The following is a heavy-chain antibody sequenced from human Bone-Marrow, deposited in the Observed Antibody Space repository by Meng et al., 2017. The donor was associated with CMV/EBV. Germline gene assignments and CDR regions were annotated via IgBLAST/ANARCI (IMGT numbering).Heavy chain of an antibody. Sequence: SVKVSCKASGGTFSSYAISWVRQAPGQGLEWMGGIIPIFGTANYAQKFQGRVTITTDESTSTAYMELSSLRSEDTSVYYCASHDYSNYYYYYGMDVWAQGTTVTVSS. CDR1: GGTFSSYA. CDR2: IIPIFGTA. J-gene: IGHJ6*02. D-gene: IGHD4-11*01. V-gene: IGHV1-69*05. CDR3: ASHDYSNYYYYYGMDV.